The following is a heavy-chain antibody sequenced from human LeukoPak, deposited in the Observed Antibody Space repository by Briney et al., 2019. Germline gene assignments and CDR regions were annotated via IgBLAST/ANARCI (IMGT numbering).Heavy chain of an antibody. Sequence: SGSLTVSCAASGFTFSSYAMNWVRQAPGKGLEWVSGISGSGGSTYSTDSVDCVITISRENSKNTLSLQRNSLRADDPALYYGAKGSGIQHFHWFDPWGEGTLVSVSS. D-gene: IGHD3-3*02. CDR2: ISGSGGST. J-gene: IGHJ5*02. CDR1: GFTFSSYA. CDR3: AKGSGIQHFHWFDP. V-gene: IGHV3-23*01.